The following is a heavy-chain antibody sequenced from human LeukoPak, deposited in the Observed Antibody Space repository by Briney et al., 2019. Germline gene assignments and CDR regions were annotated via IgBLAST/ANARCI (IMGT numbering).Heavy chain of an antibody. J-gene: IGHJ4*02. CDR3: ARDPVGGSTIFDY. Sequence: GGSLRLSCAASGFTFSSYGLHWVRQAPDKGLERVALISNDGSNKDYADSVNGRFSISRDNSKNTLHLQMSSLRAEDTAVYYCARDPVGGSTIFDYWGQGTLVTVSS. D-gene: IGHD1-26*01. CDR1: GFTFSSYG. CDR2: ISNDGSNK. V-gene: IGHV3-30*03.